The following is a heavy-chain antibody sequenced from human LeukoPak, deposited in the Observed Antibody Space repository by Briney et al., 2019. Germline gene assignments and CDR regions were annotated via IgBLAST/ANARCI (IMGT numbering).Heavy chain of an antibody. Sequence: GGSLRLSCAASGFTVSSNYMSWVRQAPGKGLECVSIIYSGDTTYYADSVKGRFTISRDNSKNTLYLQMNSLRAEDTAVYYCAKDGDYSDSGSRSNDAFDMWGQGTMVTVSS. V-gene: IGHV3-66*02. CDR2: IYSGDTT. D-gene: IGHD3-10*01. CDR3: AKDGDYSDSGSRSNDAFDM. J-gene: IGHJ3*02. CDR1: GFTVSSNY.